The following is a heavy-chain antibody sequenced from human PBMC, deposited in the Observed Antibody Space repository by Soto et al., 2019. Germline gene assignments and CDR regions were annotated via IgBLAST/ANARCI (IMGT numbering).Heavy chain of an antibody. V-gene: IGHV4-59*08. CDR2: IYYSGST. D-gene: IGHD2-15*01. CDR3: ARHIVVVVAATWYFDL. J-gene: IGHJ2*01. Sequence: QVQLQESGPGLVKPSETLSLTCTVSGGSISSYYWSWIRQPPGKGLEWIGYIYYSGSTNYNPSLTRRVTISVDTSKNQFSLKLSSVTAADTAVYYCARHIVVVVAATWYFDLWGRGTLVTVSS. CDR1: GGSISSYY.